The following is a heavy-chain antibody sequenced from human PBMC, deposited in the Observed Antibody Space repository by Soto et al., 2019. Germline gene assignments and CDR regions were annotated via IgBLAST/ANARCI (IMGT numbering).Heavy chain of an antibody. Sequence: GGSLRLSCAASGFTFSSYWMYWVRQAPGKGLVWVSRINNDGSNINYADSVKGRFTISRDNAKNTLYLQMNSLRAEDTAVYYCARSALGMDDYWGQGTLVTVSS. D-gene: IGHD1-26*01. V-gene: IGHV3-74*01. CDR1: GFTFSSYW. CDR3: ARSALGMDDY. CDR2: INNDGSNI. J-gene: IGHJ4*02.